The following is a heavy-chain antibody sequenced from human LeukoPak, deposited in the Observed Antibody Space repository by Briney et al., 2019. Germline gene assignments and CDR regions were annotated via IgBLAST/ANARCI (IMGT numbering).Heavy chain of an antibody. V-gene: IGHV4-39*07. CDR3: ARDDSQAAVPAATAYYYYMDV. J-gene: IGHJ6*03. CDR2: IYYSGST. D-gene: IGHD2-2*01. Sequence: SETLSLTCTVSGGSISSSSYYWGWIRQPPGKGLEWIGSIYYSGSTYYNPSLKSRVTISVDTSKNQFSLKLSSVTAADTAVYYCARDDSQAAVPAATAYYYYMDVWGKGTTVTVSS. CDR1: GGSISSSSYY.